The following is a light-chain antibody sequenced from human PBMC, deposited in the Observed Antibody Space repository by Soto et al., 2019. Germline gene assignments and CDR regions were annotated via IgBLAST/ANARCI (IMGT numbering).Light chain of an antibody. J-gene: IGLJ1*01. CDR2: EVS. CDR3: SSYTSSFYV. Sequence: QSALTQPASVSGSPGQSITISCTGTSSDVGGYNYVSWYQQHPGKAPKLMIYEVSNRPSGVSNRFSGSKSGNTASLTISGLQAEAEADYYCSSYTSSFYVFGTGTKVTVL. CDR1: SSDVGGYNY. V-gene: IGLV2-14*01.